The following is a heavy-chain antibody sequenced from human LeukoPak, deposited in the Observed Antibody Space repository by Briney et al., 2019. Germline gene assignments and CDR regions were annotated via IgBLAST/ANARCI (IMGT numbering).Heavy chain of an antibody. D-gene: IGHD2-2*01. CDR3: AGSSTPFDYYYYYMDV. V-gene: IGHV3-7*01. CDR2: IKQDGSEK. CDR1: GFTFSSYW. J-gene: IGHJ6*03. Sequence: GGSLRLSCAASGFTFSSYWMSWVRQAPGKGLEWVANIKQDGSEKYYVDSVKGRFTISRDNAKNSLYLQMNSLRAEDTAVYYCAGSSTPFDYYYYYMDVWGKGTTITVSS.